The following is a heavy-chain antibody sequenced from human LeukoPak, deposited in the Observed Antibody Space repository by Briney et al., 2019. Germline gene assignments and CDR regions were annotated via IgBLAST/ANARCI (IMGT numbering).Heavy chain of an antibody. CDR1: GGSFSGYY. CDR3: ARDRRYYDSSGSTHDY. D-gene: IGHD3-22*01. V-gene: IGHV4-34*01. J-gene: IGHJ4*02. CDR2: INHSGST. Sequence: SETLSLTCAVHGGSFSGYYWSWIRQPPRKGLEWIGEINHSGSTNHNASLKSRVTISVDNSKNQFSLKLSSVPAADTAVYYCARDRRYYDSSGSTHDYWGQGTLVTVSS.